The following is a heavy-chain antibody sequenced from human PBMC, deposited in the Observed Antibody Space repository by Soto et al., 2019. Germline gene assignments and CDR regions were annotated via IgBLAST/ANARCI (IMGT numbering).Heavy chain of an antibody. CDR3: ATVPIRGYSGYDSRAPFDY. J-gene: IGHJ4*02. CDR2: FDPEDGET. D-gene: IGHD5-12*01. Sequence: ASVKVSCKVCGYTLTELSMHWVGQAPGKGREWMGGFDPEDGETIYAQKFQGRVTMTEDTSTDTAYMELSSLRSEETAVYYCATVPIRGYSGYDSRAPFDYWGQGTLVTVSS. CDR1: GYTLTELS. V-gene: IGHV1-24*01.